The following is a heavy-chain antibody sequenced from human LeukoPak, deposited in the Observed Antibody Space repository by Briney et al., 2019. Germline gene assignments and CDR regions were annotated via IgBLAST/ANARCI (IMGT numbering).Heavy chain of an antibody. Sequence: GGSLRVSCAASGFAFSDYSMNWVRQALGKGLEWVANTRGSGSGRGVDNYYAGAVKGRFTISRDNAKNSLYLQMNSLRAEDTAFYYCARDDNWGFDYWGQGALVTVSS. CDR1: GFAFSDYS. CDR3: ARDDNWGFDY. V-gene: IGHV3-21*05. D-gene: IGHD7-27*01. CDR2: TRGSGSGRGVDN. J-gene: IGHJ4*02.